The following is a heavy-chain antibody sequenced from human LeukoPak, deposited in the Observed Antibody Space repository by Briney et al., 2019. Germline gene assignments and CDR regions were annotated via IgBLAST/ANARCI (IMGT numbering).Heavy chain of an antibody. J-gene: IGHJ6*02. CDR2: IHYSGST. V-gene: IGHV4-39*01. CDR3: ATLGLLYGMDV. CDR1: GGSIYSYNYY. Sequence: SETLSLTCTVSGGSIYSYNYYWGWIRQPPGKGLEWIGSIHYSGSTYYNPSLKSRVTISMDTSKNQFSLRLSSVTATDTAVYYCATLGLLYGMDVWGQGTAVTVSS. D-gene: IGHD3-10*01.